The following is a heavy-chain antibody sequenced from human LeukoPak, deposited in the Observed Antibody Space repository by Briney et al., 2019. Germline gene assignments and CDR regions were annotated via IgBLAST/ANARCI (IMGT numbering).Heavy chain of an antibody. CDR2: IYTSGST. CDR3: ARDYGYSGYDYYFDY. CDR1: GGSISSGSYY. V-gene: IGHV4-61*02. J-gene: IGHJ4*02. Sequence: SETLSLTCTVSGGSISSGSYYWSWIRQPAGKGLEWIGRIYTSGSTNYNPSLKSRVTISVDTSKNQFSLKLSSVTAADTAVYYCARDYGYSGYDYYFDYWGQGTLVTVSS. D-gene: IGHD5-12*01.